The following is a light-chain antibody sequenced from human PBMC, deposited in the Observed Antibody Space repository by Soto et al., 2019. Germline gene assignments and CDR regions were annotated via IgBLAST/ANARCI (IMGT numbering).Light chain of an antibody. V-gene: IGKV3-20*01. J-gene: IGKJ2*01. Sequence: EIVLTQSPGTLSLSPGERATLSCRASQSVSGSYLAWYQQKPGQAPRLLIYGASSRATGIPDRFSGSGSGTDFPLTISRLEPEDFAVYYCQQYCSSPPNTFGQGTKLEIK. CDR2: GAS. CDR3: QQYCSSPPNT. CDR1: QSVSGSY.